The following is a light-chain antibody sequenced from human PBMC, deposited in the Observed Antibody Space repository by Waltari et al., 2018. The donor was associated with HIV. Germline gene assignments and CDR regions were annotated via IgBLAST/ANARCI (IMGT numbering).Light chain of an antibody. Sequence: DIQMTQSPSSLSASVGDRVTITCRASQGISNSLAWYQQKPGKAPKLLLYAASRLESGVPARFSGSGAGTDYTLTISSLQPEDFATYYCQQYYSTPWTFGQGTKVEIK. CDR1: QGISNS. CDR3: QQYYSTPWT. J-gene: IGKJ1*01. CDR2: AAS. V-gene: IGKV1-NL1*01.